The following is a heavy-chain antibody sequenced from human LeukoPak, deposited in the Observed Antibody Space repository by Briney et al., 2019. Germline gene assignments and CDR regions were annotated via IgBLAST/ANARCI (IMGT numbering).Heavy chain of an antibody. CDR3: ARHKGGGWYVLDY. D-gene: IGHD6-19*01. CDR2: IYTSGST. CDR1: GGSISSYY. V-gene: IGHV4-4*09. Sequence: PSETLSLTCTVSGGSISSYYWSWIRQPPGKGLEWIGYIYTSGSTNYNPSLKSRVTISVDTSKNQFSLKLSSVTAADTAVYYCARHKGGGWYVLDYWGQGTLVTVSS. J-gene: IGHJ4*02.